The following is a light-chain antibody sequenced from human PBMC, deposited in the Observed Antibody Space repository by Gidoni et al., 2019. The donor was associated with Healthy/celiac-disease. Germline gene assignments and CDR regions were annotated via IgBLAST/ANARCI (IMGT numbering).Light chain of an antibody. CDR1: QSVSSN. CDR3: QQYNNWRT. CDR2: GAS. J-gene: IGKJ1*01. Sequence: VITQSPATLSVSPGERATLSCRASQSVSSNLAWYQQKPGQAPRLLIYGASTRATGIPARFSGSGSGAEFTLTISSLQSEDFAVYCCQQYNNWRTFGQGTKVEIK. V-gene: IGKV3-15*01.